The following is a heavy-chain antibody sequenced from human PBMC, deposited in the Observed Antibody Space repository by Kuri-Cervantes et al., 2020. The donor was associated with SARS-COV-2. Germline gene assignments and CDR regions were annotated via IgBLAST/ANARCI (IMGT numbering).Heavy chain of an antibody. CDR3: ARGDCSSTSCYGPFAFDI. CDR2: ISSSSSYT. D-gene: IGHD2-2*01. Sequence: GESLKISCAVYGGSFSGYYWSWIRQAPGKGLEWVSYISSSSSYTNYADSVKGRFTISRDNAKNSLYLQMNSLGAEDTAVYYCARGDCSSTSCYGPFAFDIWGQGTMVTVSS. V-gene: IGHV3-11*05. CDR1: GGSFSGYY. J-gene: IGHJ3*02.